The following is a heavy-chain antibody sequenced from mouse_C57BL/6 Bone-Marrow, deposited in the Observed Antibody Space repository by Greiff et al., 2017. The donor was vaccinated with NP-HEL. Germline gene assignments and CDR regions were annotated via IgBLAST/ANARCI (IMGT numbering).Heavy chain of an antibody. Sequence: VKLMESGAELARPGASVKLSCKASGYTFTSYGISWVKQRTGQGLEWIGEIYPRSGNTYYNEKFKGKATLTADKSSSTAYMELRSLTSEDSAVYFCARRDGGGPAWFAYWGQGTLVTVSA. CDR2: IYPRSGNT. CDR3: ARRDGGGPAWFAY. CDR1: GYTFTSYG. D-gene: IGHD1-1*02. J-gene: IGHJ3*01. V-gene: IGHV1-81*01.